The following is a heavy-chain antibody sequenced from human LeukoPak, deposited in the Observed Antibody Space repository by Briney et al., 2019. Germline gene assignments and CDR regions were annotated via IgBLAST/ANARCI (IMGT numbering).Heavy chain of an antibody. D-gene: IGHD3-16*02. CDR2: MNPNSGNT. V-gene: IGHV1-8*01. J-gene: IGHJ4*02. CDR1: GYTFTSYD. CDR3: ARDRAFYYDYVWRSYRYDY. Sequence: ASVKVSCKASGYTFTSYDINWVRQATGQGLEWMGWMNPNSGNTGYAQKFQGRVTMTRNTSISTAYMELSSLRSEDTAVYYCARDRAFYYDYVWRSYRYDYWGQGTLVTVSS.